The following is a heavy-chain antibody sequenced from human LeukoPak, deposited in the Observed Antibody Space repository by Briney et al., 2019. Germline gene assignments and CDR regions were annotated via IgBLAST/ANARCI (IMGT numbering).Heavy chain of an antibody. Sequence: GGSLRLSCAASGFTVSSNYMSWVRQAPGKGLEWVSVISGSGGSTYYADSVKGRFTISRDNSKDTLYLQMNSLRAEDTAVYYCAKAPGGDYSRYFQHWGQGTLVTVSS. CDR3: AKAPGGDYSRYFQH. CDR1: GFTVSSNY. D-gene: IGHD4-17*01. J-gene: IGHJ1*01. CDR2: ISGSGGST. V-gene: IGHV3-23*01.